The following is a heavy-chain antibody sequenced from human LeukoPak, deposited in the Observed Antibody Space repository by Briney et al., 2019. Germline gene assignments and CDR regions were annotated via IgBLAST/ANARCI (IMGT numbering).Heavy chain of an antibody. V-gene: IGHV3-23*01. Sequence: PGGSLRLSCAASGFTFSTYAMSWVRQAPRRGLEWVSAISGSSDTTYYADSVKGRFTISRDKSKNTLYLQMNSLRAEDTAVYYCANREGGYTYDPFDYWGQGTLVTVSS. J-gene: IGHJ4*02. CDR1: GFTFSTYA. CDR3: ANREGGYTYDPFDY. D-gene: IGHD5-18*01. CDR2: ISGSSDTT.